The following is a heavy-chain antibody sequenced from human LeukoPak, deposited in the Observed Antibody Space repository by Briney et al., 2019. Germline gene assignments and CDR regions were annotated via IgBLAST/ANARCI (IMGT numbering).Heavy chain of an antibody. V-gene: IGHV3-21*01. CDR2: ISSSSSYI. CDR1: GFTFSGYW. Sequence: PGGSLRLSCAASGFTFSGYWMNWVRQAPGKGLESVSSISSSSSYIYYADSVKGRFTISRDNAKNSLYLQMNSLRAEDTAVYYCARGTAMVRGVIAFFDYWGQGTLVTVSS. J-gene: IGHJ4*02. D-gene: IGHD3-10*01. CDR3: ARGTAMVRGVIAFFDY.